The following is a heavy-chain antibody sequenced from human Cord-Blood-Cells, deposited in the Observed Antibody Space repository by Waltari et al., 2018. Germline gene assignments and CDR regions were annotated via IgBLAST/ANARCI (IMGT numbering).Heavy chain of an antibody. Sequence: EVQLVESGGGLIQPGGSLRLSCAASGFTVSSNYMSWVRQAPGKGLEWVSVIYSGGSTYYADSVKGRFTISRDNSKNTLYLQMNSLRAEDTAVYYCARGTSVWGSAFDIWGQGTMVTVSS. J-gene: IGHJ3*02. CDR1: GFTVSSNY. CDR3: ARGTSVWGSAFDI. CDR2: IYSGGST. D-gene: IGHD3-16*01. V-gene: IGHV3-53*01.